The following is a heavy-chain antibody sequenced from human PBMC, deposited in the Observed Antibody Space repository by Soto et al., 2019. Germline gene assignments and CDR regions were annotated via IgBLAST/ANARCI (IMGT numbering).Heavy chain of an antibody. Sequence: QVQLVQSGAEVKKPGASVKVSCKASGYTFTNYAISWVRQAPGQGLEWMGWISAYNGNTNYAQKFRGRVTMTTDTSPSTAYMGLRSPRSDATAVDYSARDSPAVDYWGPGARVTVSS. V-gene: IGHV1-18*01. CDR3: ARDSPAVDY. J-gene: IGHJ4*02. CDR2: ISAYNGNT. CDR1: GYTFTNYA.